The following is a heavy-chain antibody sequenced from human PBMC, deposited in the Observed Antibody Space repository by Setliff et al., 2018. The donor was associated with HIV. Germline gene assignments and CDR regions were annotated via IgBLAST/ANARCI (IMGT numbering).Heavy chain of an antibody. J-gene: IGHJ6*03. CDR1: GGSISSTSYY. Sequence: PSETLSLTCTVSGGSISSTSYYWGWIRQPPGKGLEWIGIIFDSGSTYYNPSLRGRVTISVDTSKSQFSLRLSSVTAADTAVYYCARLPARITTAGYYYYYVDIWG. CDR3: ARLPARITTAGYYYYYVDI. CDR2: IFDSGST. D-gene: IGHD6-25*01. V-gene: IGHV4-39*01.